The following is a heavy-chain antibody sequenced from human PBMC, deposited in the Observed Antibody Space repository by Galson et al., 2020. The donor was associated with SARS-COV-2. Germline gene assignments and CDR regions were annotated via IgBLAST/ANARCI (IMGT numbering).Heavy chain of an antibody. V-gene: IGHV3-64*02. CDR3: AREGTTGTIDY. CDR2: IFDDGDIK. J-gene: IGHJ4*02. CDR1: GVILSGSV. Sequence: GESLKISCVGSGVILSGSVMHWVRQTPGKGLESVAAIFDDGDIKFYVDSVRGRFTISRDNSRNTLYLQMDSLRPEDLAMYYCAREGTTGTIDYWGQGALVTVSS. D-gene: IGHD1-7*01.